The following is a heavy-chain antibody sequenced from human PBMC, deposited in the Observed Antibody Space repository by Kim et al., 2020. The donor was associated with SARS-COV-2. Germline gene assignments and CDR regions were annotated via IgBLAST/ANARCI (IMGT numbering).Heavy chain of an antibody. V-gene: IGHV4-39*01. CDR1: GGSISSSSYY. CDR3: ARQVDCSGGSCYSGWF. CDR2: IYYSGST. Sequence: SETLSLTCTVSGGSISSSSYYWGWIRQPPGKGLEWIGSIYYSGSTYYNPSLKSRVTISVDTSKNQFSLKLSSVTAADTAVYYCARQVDCSGGSCYSGWF. D-gene: IGHD2-15*01. J-gene: IGHJ5*01.